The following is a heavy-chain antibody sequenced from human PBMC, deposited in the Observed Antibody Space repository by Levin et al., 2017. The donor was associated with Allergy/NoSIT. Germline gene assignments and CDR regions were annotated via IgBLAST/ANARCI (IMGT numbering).Heavy chain of an antibody. CDR3: AREGRAAVAGDY. CDR2: VIYSGSTI. CDR1: GFTFSSYS. D-gene: IGHD6-19*01. V-gene: IGHV3-48*02. J-gene: IGHJ4*02. Sequence: SCAASGFTFSSYSMNWVRQAPGKGLEWISYVIYSGSTIYYADSVKGRFTISRDNAKNSLYLQMNSLRDEDTAVYYCAREGRAAVAGDYWGQGTLVTVSS.